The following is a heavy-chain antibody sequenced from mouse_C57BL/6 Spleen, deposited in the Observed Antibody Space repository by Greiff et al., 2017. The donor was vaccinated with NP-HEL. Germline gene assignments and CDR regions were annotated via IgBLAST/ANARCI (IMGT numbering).Heavy chain of an antibody. CDR1: GFTFSSYA. J-gene: IGHJ3*01. V-gene: IGHV5-4*01. Sequence: EVKVVESGGGLVKPGGSLKLSCAASGFTFSSYAMSWVRQTPEKRLEWVATISDGGSYTYYPDNVKGRFTISRDNAKNNLYLQMSHLKSEDTAMYYCARDPGTGVAYWGQGTLVTVSA. D-gene: IGHD1-1*02. CDR2: ISDGGSYT. CDR3: ARDPGTGVAY.